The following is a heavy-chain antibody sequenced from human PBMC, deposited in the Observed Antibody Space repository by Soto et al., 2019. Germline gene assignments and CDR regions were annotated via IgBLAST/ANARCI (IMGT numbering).Heavy chain of an antibody. CDR1: GGSISSYY. V-gene: IGHV4-59*01. Sequence: SETLSLTCTVSGGSISSYYWSWIRQPPGKGLEWIGYIYYSGSTNYNPSLKSRVPISVDTSKNQFSLKLSSVTAADTAVYYCARGFYDYGDLPTLDYWGQGTLVTVSS. J-gene: IGHJ4*02. CDR2: IYYSGST. CDR3: ARGFYDYGDLPTLDY. D-gene: IGHD4-17*01.